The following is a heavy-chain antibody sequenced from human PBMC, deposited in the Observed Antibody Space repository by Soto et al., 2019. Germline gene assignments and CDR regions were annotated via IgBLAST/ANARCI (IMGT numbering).Heavy chain of an antibody. CDR2: IYYSGST. V-gene: IGHV4-30-4*01. Sequence: PSETLSLTCTVSGGSISSGDYYWSWIRQPPGKGLEWIGYIYYSGSTYYNPSLKSRVTISVDTSKNQFSLKLRSVTAADTAVYYCARVRVAYYPSSGYYLFDYWGQGTLVTVSS. J-gene: IGHJ4*02. D-gene: IGHD3-22*01. CDR1: GGSISSGDYY. CDR3: ARVRVAYYPSSGYYLFDY.